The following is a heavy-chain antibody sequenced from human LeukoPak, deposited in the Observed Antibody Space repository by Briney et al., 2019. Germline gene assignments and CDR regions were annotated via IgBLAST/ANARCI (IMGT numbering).Heavy chain of an antibody. J-gene: IGHJ4*02. V-gene: IGHV4-38-2*01. D-gene: IGHD2-15*01. Sequence: SETLSLTCAVSGYSISSGYYWGWIRQPPGQGLEWIGNIYHSGSTYYNPSLKSRVTISVDTSKNQFSLKLSSVTAADTAVYYCARLGWSRTAFDYWGQGTLVTVSS. CDR1: GYSISSGYY. CDR3: ARLGWSRTAFDY. CDR2: IYHSGST.